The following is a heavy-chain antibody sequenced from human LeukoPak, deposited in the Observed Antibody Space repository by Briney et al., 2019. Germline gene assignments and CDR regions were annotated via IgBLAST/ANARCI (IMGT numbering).Heavy chain of an antibody. J-gene: IGHJ4*02. V-gene: IGHV4-4*07. D-gene: IGHD5-12*01. CDR3: AREVDIVATTKGFDY. Sequence: SQTQSLTCSVSGGSISSYYWSWIRQPAGKGLEWIGRIYTSGSTNYNPSLKSRVTMSVDTSKNQFSLKLSSVTAADTAVYYCAREVDIVATTKGFDYWGQGTLVTVSS. CDR2: IYTSGST. CDR1: GGSISSYY.